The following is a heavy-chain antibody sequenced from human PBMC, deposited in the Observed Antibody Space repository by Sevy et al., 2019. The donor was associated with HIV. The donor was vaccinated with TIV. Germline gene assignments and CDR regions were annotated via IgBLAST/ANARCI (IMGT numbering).Heavy chain of an antibody. CDR1: GFTVSSNY. D-gene: IGHD3-22*01. V-gene: IGHV3-53*01. CDR3: ASIDYYDSSGYSPFQH. J-gene: IGHJ1*01. CDR2: IYSGGST. Sequence: GSLRLSCAASGFTVSSNYMSWVRQAPGKGLEWVSVIYSGGSTYYADSVKGRFTISKDNSKNTLYLQMNSLRAEDTAVYYCASIDYYDSSGYSPFQHWGQGTLVTVSS.